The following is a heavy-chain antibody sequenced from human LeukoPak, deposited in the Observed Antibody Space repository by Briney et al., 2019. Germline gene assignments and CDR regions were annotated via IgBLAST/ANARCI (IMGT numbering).Heavy chain of an antibody. CDR1: GGSISSSSYY. J-gene: IGHJ6*03. Sequence: SETLSLTCTVSGGSISSSSYYWGWIRQPPGKGLEWIGSIYYSGSTYYNPSLKSRVTISVDTSKNQFSLKLSSVTAADTAVYYCARQAGFYYYMDVWGKGTTVTISS. V-gene: IGHV4-39*01. D-gene: IGHD3-10*01. CDR3: ARQAGFYYYMDV. CDR2: IYYSGST.